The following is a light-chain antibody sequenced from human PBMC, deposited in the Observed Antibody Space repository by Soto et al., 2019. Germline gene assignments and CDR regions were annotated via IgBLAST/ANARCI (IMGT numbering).Light chain of an antibody. CDR3: SSFTNTVILV. CDR1: TSDIGAYNF. J-gene: IGLJ2*01. V-gene: IGLV2-14*01. Sequence: QSALTQPASVSGSPGQSITISCTGTTSDIGAYNFVSWYQHHPGKAPQLIIYQVTNRPSGISNRFSGSKSGNTASLTISGLQAEDEADYYCSSFTNTVILVFGGGTKLTVL. CDR2: QVT.